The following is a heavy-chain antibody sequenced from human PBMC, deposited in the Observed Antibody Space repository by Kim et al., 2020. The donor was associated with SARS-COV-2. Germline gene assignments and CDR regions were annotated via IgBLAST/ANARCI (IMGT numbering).Heavy chain of an antibody. D-gene: IGHD2-15*01. CDR3: ARGRCSGGSCHIDY. Sequence: SETLSLTCTVSGGSVSSGSYYWSWIRQPPGKGLEWIGYIYYSGSTNYNPSLKSRVTISVDTSKNQFSLKLSSVTAADTAVYYCARGRCSGGSCHIDYWV. CDR2: IYYSGST. J-gene: IGHJ4*01. V-gene: IGHV4-61*01. CDR1: GGSVSSGSYY.